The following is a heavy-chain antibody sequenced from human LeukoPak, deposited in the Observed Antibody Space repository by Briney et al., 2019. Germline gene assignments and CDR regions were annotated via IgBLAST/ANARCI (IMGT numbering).Heavy chain of an antibody. CDR2: ISSRGSTT. J-gene: IGHJ4*02. Sequence: PGGSLRLSCAASGFTFSDYYMSWIRQAPGKGREWVSYISSRGSTTYYADAVKGRFTISRDNAKNSLYLKMNSLRAEDTAVYYCARDMIVVYHYFDYWGQGTLVTVSS. CDR3: ARDMIVVYHYFDY. CDR1: GFTFSDYY. V-gene: IGHV3-11*04. D-gene: IGHD3-22*01.